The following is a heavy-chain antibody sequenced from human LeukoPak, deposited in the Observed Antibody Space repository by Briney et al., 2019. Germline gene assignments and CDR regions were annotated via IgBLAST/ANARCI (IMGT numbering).Heavy chain of an antibody. Sequence: ASVKVSCKASGGTFSSYAISWVRQAPGQGLEWMGGIIPIFGTANYAQKFQGRVTITADESTSTAYMELSSLRSEDTAVYYCARDAYCSSTSCFRRPMDYWGQGTLVTVSS. V-gene: IGHV1-69*13. D-gene: IGHD2-2*01. CDR2: IIPIFGTA. CDR3: ARDAYCSSTSCFRRPMDY. CDR1: GGTFSSYA. J-gene: IGHJ4*02.